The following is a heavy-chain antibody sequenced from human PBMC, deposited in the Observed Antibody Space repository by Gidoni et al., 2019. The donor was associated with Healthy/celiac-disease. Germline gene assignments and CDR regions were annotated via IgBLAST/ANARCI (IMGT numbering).Heavy chain of an antibody. CDR2: INPNSGGT. CDR3: ARGVRIPDWFDP. CDR1: GYTFTGYY. D-gene: IGHD3-10*01. Sequence: QVQLVPSGAEVKKPGASVKVSCKASGYTFTGYYMHWVRQAPGQGLEWMGWINPNSGGTNYAKKFQGRVTMTRDTSISTAYMELSRLRSDDTAVYYCARGVRIPDWFDPWGQGTLVTVSS. J-gene: IGHJ5*02. V-gene: IGHV1-2*02.